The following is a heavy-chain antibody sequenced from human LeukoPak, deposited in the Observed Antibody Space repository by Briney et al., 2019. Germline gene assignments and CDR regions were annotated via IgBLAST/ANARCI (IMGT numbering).Heavy chain of an antibody. CDR1: GYTFTGYY. CDR2: INPNSGGT. V-gene: IGHV1-2*02. Sequence: GASVKLSCKASGYTFTGYYMHWVRQAPGQGLEWMGWINPNSGGTNYEQKFQGRVTMTRDTSISTAYMELSRLRSDDTAVYYCARASHAAARFNWFDPWGQGTLVTVSS. D-gene: IGHD2-2*01. J-gene: IGHJ5*02. CDR3: ARASHAAARFNWFDP.